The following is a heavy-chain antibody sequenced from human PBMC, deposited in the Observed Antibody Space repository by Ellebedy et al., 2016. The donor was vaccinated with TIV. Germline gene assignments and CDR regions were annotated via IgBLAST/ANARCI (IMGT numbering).Heavy chain of an antibody. CDR2: FDPEDGET. CDR1: RYTLTDLS. Sequence: ASVKVSXKVSRYTLTDLSMHWVRQAPGKGLEWMGGFDPEDGETIYAQKFQGRVTMTEDTSTDTAYMELSSLRSEDTAVYYCATLPPIYCSGGSCYSFDYWGQGTLVTVSS. CDR3: ATLPPIYCSGGSCYSFDY. J-gene: IGHJ4*02. V-gene: IGHV1-24*01. D-gene: IGHD2-15*01.